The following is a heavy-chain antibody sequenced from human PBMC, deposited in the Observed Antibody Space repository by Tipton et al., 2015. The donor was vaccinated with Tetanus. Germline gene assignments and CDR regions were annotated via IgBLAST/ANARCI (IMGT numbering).Heavy chain of an antibody. CDR1: GGSITGGPFY. CDR3: ARSPEDAKRGGSGFGFAFDFDS. V-gene: IGHV4-31*03. D-gene: IGHD1-26*01. Sequence: LTCSVSGGSITGGPFYLSWIRHHPGKGLEWIGHIYHSGRAFYNPSLKSRASISVDTSKNQISLKLRSVVAAVTAFYYCARSPEDAKRGGSGFGFAFDFDSWGQGTLVTVSS. CDR2: IYHSGRA. J-gene: IGHJ4*02.